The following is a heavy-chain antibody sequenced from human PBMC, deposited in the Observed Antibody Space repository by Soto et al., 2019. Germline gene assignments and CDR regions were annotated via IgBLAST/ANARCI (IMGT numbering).Heavy chain of an antibody. J-gene: IGHJ6*02. CDR1: GFTFDDYA. Sequence: GGSLRLSCAASGFTFDDYAMHWVRQAPGKGLEWVSGISWNSGSIGYADSVKVRFTISRDNAKNSLYLQMNSLRAEDTALYYCAKDQCSRYSSGWYGWGMDVWGQGTTVTVSS. CDR3: AKDQCSRYSSGWYGWGMDV. CDR2: ISWNSGSI. D-gene: IGHD6-19*01. V-gene: IGHV3-9*01.